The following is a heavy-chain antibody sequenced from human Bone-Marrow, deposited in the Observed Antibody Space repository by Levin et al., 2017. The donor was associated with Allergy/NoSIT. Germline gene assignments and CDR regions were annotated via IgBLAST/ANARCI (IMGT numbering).Heavy chain of an antibody. CDR2: INYRGVT. Sequence: SQTLSLTCSVSGGSVSSGTYYWSWIRRPPGKGLEWIGYINYRGVTKYNPSLKSRVTISVDTSKNEFSLKVTSVTAADTSVYYCARNRIIVSGGNDYYYGMDVWGQGTTVTVSS. D-gene: IGHD5/OR15-5a*01. CDR1: GGSVSSGTYY. CDR3: ARNRIIVSGGNDYYYGMDV. J-gene: IGHJ6*02. V-gene: IGHV4-61*01.